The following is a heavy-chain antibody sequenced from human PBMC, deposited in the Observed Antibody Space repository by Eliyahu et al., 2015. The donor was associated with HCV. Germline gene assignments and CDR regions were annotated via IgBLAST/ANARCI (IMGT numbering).Heavy chain of an antibody. V-gene: IGHV3-48*03. CDR1: GFTFSXYE. Sequence: EVQLVESGGGLVQPGGSLRLSCAASGFTFSXYEMNWVRQAPGKGLEWVSYISSSGSTLYYADSVKGRFTISRDNAKNSLYLQMNSLRAEDTAVYYCAREYYYGSGSYLSWFDPWGQGTLVTVSS. J-gene: IGHJ5*02. CDR2: ISSSGSTL. CDR3: AREYYYGSGSYLSWFDP. D-gene: IGHD3-10*01.